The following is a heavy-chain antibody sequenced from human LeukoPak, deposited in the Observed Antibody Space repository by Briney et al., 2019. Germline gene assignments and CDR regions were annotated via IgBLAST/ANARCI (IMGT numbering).Heavy chain of an antibody. Sequence: GGSLRLSCVASGFTFSSYWMSWARQAPGKGLEWVANIKQDGSEKYYVDSVKGRFTISRDNAKNSLYLQMNSLRAEDTTVYYCAREGEMATIYFDYWGQGTLVTVSS. D-gene: IGHD5-24*01. J-gene: IGHJ4*02. CDR3: AREGEMATIYFDY. CDR2: IKQDGSEK. CDR1: GFTFSSYW. V-gene: IGHV3-7*01.